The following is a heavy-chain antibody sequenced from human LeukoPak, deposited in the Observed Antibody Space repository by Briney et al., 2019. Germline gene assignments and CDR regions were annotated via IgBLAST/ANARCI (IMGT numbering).Heavy chain of an antibody. CDR2: IYHSGST. D-gene: IGHD3-10*01. V-gene: IGHV4-39*01. Sequence: PSETLSLTCTVSGGSLSNDTYYWGWIRQPPGKGLKWIGNIYHSGSTYYSPSLESRVTISVDTSKNQFSLKLTSVTAADTAVYYCARHYGPWGQGTLVTVSS. J-gene: IGHJ5*02. CDR1: GGSLSNDTYY. CDR3: ARHYGP.